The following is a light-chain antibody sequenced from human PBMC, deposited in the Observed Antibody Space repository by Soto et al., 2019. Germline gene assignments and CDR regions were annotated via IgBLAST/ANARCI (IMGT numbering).Light chain of an antibody. CDR2: GSS. V-gene: IGKV3-20*01. Sequence: EIVLTQSPGTLSLSPGERATLSCRASQSVDSDYLAWYQQKPGQAPRLLIYGSSTRATGIPDSFSGSGSGTDFALTFSGLEREVLAVYYCQHYGNHFYTFGQGTKLEIK. J-gene: IGKJ2*01. CDR1: QSVDSDY. CDR3: QHYGNHFYT.